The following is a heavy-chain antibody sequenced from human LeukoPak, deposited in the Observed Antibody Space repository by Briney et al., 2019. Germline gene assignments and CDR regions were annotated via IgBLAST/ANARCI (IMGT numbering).Heavy chain of an antibody. D-gene: IGHD1-14*01. V-gene: IGHV3-7*01. CDR3: ARGGNLEN. CDR1: GFTLNRYW. Sequence: GGSLRLSCAASGFTLNRYWMSWVRQAPGKGLEWVANINEDGGERHYVDSVKGRFTISRDNAKNSLYLQMNSLRAEDTDVYYCARGGNLENWGGGTLVTASS. J-gene: IGHJ4*02. CDR2: INEDGGER.